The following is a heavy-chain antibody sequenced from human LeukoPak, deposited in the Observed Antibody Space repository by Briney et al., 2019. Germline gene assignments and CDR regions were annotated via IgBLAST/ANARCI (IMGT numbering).Heavy chain of an antibody. CDR3: ASLYYYDSAPFDP. CDR1: GGSISSGNYY. D-gene: IGHD3-22*01. V-gene: IGHV4-61*02. CDR2: IYTSGNT. J-gene: IGHJ5*02. Sequence: SQTLSLTCTVSGGSISSGNYYWSWIRQPAGKGLEWIGRIYTSGNTNYNPSLKSRVTISVDTSKNQFSLKLSSVTAADTAVYYCASLYYYDSAPFDPWGQGTLVTVSS.